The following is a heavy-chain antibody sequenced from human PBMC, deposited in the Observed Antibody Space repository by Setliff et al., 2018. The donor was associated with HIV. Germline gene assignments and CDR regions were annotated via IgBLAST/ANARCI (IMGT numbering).Heavy chain of an antibody. J-gene: IGHJ4*02. D-gene: IGHD2-15*01. CDR1: GGTFSSYA. Sequence: RASVKVSCKASGGTFSSYAISWVRQAPGQGLEWMGWISSYNGNTKYAQKVQDRVTMTKDTSTSTAYMELRSLRSDDTAVYYCAGVSRRGWFFDWWGQGSRVTVSS. CDR2: ISSYNGNT. V-gene: IGHV1-18*01. CDR3: AGVSRRGWFFDW.